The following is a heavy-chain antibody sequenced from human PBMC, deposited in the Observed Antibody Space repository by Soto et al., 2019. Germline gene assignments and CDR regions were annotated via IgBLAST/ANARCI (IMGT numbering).Heavy chain of an antibody. Sequence: SETLSPTCTVSGGSISSGGYYWSWIRQHPGKGLEWIGYIYYSGSTYYNPSLKSRVTISVDTSKNQFSLKLSSVTAADTAVYYCARGGGGSGTNYYYYYGMDVWGQGTTVTSP. CDR2: IYYSGST. J-gene: IGHJ6*02. D-gene: IGHD3-10*01. V-gene: IGHV4-31*03. CDR3: ARGGGGSGTNYYYYYGMDV. CDR1: GGSISSGGYY.